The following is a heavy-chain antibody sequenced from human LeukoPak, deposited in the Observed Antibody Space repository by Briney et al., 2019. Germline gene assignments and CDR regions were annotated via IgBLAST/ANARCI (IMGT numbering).Heavy chain of an antibody. CDR3: ARGDIVVVVASYYYGMDV. J-gene: IGHJ6*02. V-gene: IGHV3-21*01. D-gene: IGHD2-15*01. CDR2: ISSSSSYI. CDR1: GFTFSSYS. Sequence: GGSLRLSCAASGFTFSSYSMNWVRQAPGKGLEWVSSISSSSSYIYYADSLKGRFTISRDNAKNSLYLQMNSLRAEDTAVYYCARGDIVVVVASYYYGMDVWGQGTTVTVSS.